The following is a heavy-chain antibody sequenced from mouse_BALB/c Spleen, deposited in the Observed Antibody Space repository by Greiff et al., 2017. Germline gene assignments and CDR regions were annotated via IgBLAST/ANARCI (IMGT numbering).Heavy chain of an antibody. Sequence: EVKLVESGGGLVQPGGSRKLSCAASGFTFSSFGMHWVRQAPEKGLEWVAYISSGSSTIYYADTVKGRFTISRDNPKNTLFLQMTSLRSEDTAMYYCARFMITTRGYAMDYWGQGTSVTVSS. D-gene: IGHD2-4*01. V-gene: IGHV5-17*02. J-gene: IGHJ4*01. CDR3: ARFMITTRGYAMDY. CDR1: GFTFSSFG. CDR2: ISSGSSTI.